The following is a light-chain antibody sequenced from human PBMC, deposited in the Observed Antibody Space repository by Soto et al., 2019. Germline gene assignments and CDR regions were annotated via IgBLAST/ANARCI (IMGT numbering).Light chain of an antibody. CDR1: QSVSSN. V-gene: IGKV3-15*01. CDR3: QQYNNCPLT. Sequence: EIVMTQSPATLSVSPGDRATLSCRASQSVSSNLDWYQQKPGQAPRLLIYGASTRATGIPARFSGSGSGTEFTLTISSLQSEDFAVYYCQQYNNCPLTFGQGTKVEIK. CDR2: GAS. J-gene: IGKJ1*01.